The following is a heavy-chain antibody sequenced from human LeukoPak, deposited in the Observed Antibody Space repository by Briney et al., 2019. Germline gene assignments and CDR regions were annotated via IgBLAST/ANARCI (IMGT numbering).Heavy chain of an antibody. V-gene: IGHV4-59*01. D-gene: IGHD4-23*01. Sequence: SETLSLTCIVSGGSITSDYWSWIRQPPGKGLEWIGYIENSGRTEYNPSPMRRITISVDTSKIQFSLMLSPVTAADTAVYYCARGRYGGYFDCWGQGTLVIVSS. CDR2: IENSGRT. J-gene: IGHJ4*02. CDR3: ARGRYGGYFDC. CDR1: GGSITSDY.